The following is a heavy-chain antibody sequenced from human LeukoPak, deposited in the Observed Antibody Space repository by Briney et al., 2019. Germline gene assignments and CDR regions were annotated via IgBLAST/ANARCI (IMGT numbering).Heavy chain of an antibody. Sequence: SETLSLTCTGSGASIRSSYWSWIRQPPGKGLEWIGHIHYSGRTNYNPSLKSRVAISVDTSKNQFSLKLSSVTAADTAVYYCARRVWATTISRDGFDIWGQGTMVTVSS. CDR1: GASIRSSY. V-gene: IGHV4-59*01. D-gene: IGHD1-26*01. CDR3: ARRVWATTISRDGFDI. CDR2: IHYSGRT. J-gene: IGHJ3*02.